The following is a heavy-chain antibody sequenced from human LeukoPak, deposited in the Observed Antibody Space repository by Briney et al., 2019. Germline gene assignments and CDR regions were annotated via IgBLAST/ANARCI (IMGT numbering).Heavy chain of an antibody. CDR3: TRSVAGAPEGWFDP. J-gene: IGHJ5*02. D-gene: IGHD1-26*01. CDR2: IYPGDSDT. V-gene: IGHV5-51*01. CDR1: GYIFTRYW. Sequence: GESLQISCKGSGYIFTRYWIGWVRQMPGKGLEWMGIIYPGDSDTRYSPSFQGQVTISADKSISPAYVQWSSLKASDSAMYYCTRSVAGAPEGWFDPWGQGTLVTVSS.